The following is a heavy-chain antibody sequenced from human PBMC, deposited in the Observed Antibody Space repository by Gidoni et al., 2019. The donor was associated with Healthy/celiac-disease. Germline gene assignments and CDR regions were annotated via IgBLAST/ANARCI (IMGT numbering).Heavy chain of an antibody. CDR2: INPSGGST. J-gene: IGHJ6*02. D-gene: IGHD3-10*01. V-gene: IGHV1-46*01. CDR3: ARDHLLWFGELDYYYGMDV. Sequence: QVPLVQSGAEVKKPGASVKVSCKASGYTFTSYYMHWVRQAPGQGLEWMGIINPSGGSTSYAQKFQGRVTMTRDTSTSTVYMELSSLRSEDTAVYYCARDHLLWFGELDYYYGMDVWGQGTTVTVSS. CDR1: GYTFTSYY.